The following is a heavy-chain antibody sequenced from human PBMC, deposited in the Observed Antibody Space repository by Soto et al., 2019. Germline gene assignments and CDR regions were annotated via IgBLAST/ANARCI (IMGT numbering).Heavy chain of an antibody. V-gene: IGHV4-30-2*01. CDR3: ARASPPYCSSTSCPWDWFDP. CDR1: GGSISSGRYS. D-gene: IGHD2-2*01. CDR2: IYHSGST. J-gene: IGHJ5*02. Sequence: PSETLSLTCAVSGGSISSGRYSWSWIRQPPGKGLEWIGYIYHSGSTYYNPSLKSRVTISVDRSKTQFSLKLSSVTAADTAVYYCARASPPYCSSTSCPWDWFDPWGQGTLVTVSS.